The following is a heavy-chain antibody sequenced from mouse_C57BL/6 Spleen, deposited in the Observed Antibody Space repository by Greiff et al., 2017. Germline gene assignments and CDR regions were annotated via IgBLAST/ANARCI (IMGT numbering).Heavy chain of an antibody. CDR1: GYTFTDYN. CDR2: INPNNGGT. Sequence: VQLQQSGPELVKPGASVKIPCKASGYTFTDYNMDWVKQSHGKSLEWIGDINPNNGGTIYNQKFKGKATLTVDKSSSTAYMELRSLTSEDTAVYYCARRLLRKSAMDYWGQGTSVTVSS. D-gene: IGHD1-1*01. V-gene: IGHV1-18*01. CDR3: ARRLLRKSAMDY. J-gene: IGHJ4*01.